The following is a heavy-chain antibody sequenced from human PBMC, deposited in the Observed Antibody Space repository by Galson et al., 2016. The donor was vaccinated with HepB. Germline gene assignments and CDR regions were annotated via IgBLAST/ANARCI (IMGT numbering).Heavy chain of an antibody. J-gene: IGHJ4*02. CDR2: IYPDDSET. CDR3: ARSAVEMGAIGTGFDY. Sequence: QSGAEVKKPGQSLEISCKASGYTFRTYYIGWVRQMPGKGLEWMGIIYPDDSETRYSPSFQGLVTISVDKSINTAYLQWSSLKASDTAMYYCARSAVEMGAIGTGFDYWGQGTLVSVSS. V-gene: IGHV5-51*03. D-gene: IGHD5-24*01. CDR1: GYTFRTYY.